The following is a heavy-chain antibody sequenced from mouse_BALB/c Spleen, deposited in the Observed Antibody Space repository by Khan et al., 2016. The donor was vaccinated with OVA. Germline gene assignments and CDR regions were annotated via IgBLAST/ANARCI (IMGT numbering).Heavy chain of an antibody. J-gene: IGHJ3*01. CDR3: ASHLSGSFAY. V-gene: IGHV5-6*01. D-gene: IGHD1-3*01. CDR2: INSDGYYI. CDR1: GFTFSAYG. Sequence: EVELVESGGDLVRPGGSLKLSCAASGFTFSAYGMSWVRQSPDKRLEWVATINSDGYYIYHPDSLKGRFIISRDNAKNTLYLQMRSLMSEDTAMYYCASHLSGSFAYWGQGTLVTVSA.